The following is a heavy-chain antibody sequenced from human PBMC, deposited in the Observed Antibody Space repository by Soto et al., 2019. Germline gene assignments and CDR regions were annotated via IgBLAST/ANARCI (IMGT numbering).Heavy chain of an antibody. CDR3: VKDYRTPAGDGDTHFAH. CDR1: GFTFRSSP. V-gene: IGHV3-23*01. Sequence: PGGSLRLSCAVSGFTFRSSPMSWVRRAPGKGLEWVSGINGGDDRKHYAESVRGRFTIIRDNSKTKLYLQMNSLRAEDTVVYYCVKDYRTPAGDGDTHFAHWGQGSLVTVSS. J-gene: IGHJ1*01. D-gene: IGHD2-2*01. CDR2: INGGDDRK.